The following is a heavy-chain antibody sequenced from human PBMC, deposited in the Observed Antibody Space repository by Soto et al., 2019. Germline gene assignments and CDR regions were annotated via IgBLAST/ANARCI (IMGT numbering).Heavy chain of an antibody. CDR2: IYDGGST. CDR1: GFTVSSNY. V-gene: IGHV3-66*01. CDR3: ARELLLQQLHNRYYFDY. Sequence: GGSLRLSCAASGFTVSSNYMSWVRQAPGKGLEWVSVIYDGGSTYYADSVKGRFTISRDNSKNTLYLQMNSLRAEDTAVYYCARELLLQQLHNRYYFDYWGQGTLVTVSS. J-gene: IGHJ4*02. D-gene: IGHD6-13*01.